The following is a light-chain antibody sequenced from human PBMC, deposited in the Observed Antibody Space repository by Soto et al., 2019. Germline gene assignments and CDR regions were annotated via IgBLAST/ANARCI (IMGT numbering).Light chain of an antibody. CDR2: AAS. V-gene: IGKV3-20*01. CDR3: QEYGSSRT. CDR1: PSVSSSF. J-gene: IGKJ1*01. Sequence: EIVLTQSPGTLSLSPGERATLSCRASPSVSSSFLAWYQQRPGQAPRLLIYAASKTAPGIPDRFSGSGSGTDFTLTISRLEPEDFAVYFCQEYGSSRTFGQGTKGEIK.